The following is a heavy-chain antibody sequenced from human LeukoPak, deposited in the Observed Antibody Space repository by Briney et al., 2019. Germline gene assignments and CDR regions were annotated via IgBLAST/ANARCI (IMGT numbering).Heavy chain of an antibody. V-gene: IGHV3-73*01. CDR3: TRLRVGYYYDSSGYDAFDI. CDR2: IRSKANSYAT. Sequence: GGSLRLSCAASGFTFSGSAMHWVRQASGKGLEWVGRIRSKANSYATAYAASVKGRFTISRDDSKNTAYLQMNSLKTEDTAVYYCTRLRVGYYYDSSGYDAFDIWGQGTMVTVSS. D-gene: IGHD3-22*01. CDR1: GFTFSGSA. J-gene: IGHJ3*02.